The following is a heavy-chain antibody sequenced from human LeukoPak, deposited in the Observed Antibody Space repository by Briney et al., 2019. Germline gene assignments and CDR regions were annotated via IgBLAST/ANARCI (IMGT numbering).Heavy chain of an antibody. CDR2: ISWNSGSI. V-gene: IGHV3-9*01. CDR3: AKGFYDYVWGSYRSTKEYFDY. J-gene: IGHJ4*02. Sequence: GGSLRLSCAASGFTFDDYAMHWVRQAPGKGLEWVSGISWNSGSIGYADSVKGRFTISRDNAKNSLYLQMNSLRAEDTALYYCAKGFYDYVWGSYRSTKEYFDYWGQGTLVTVSS. CDR1: GFTFDDYA. D-gene: IGHD3-16*02.